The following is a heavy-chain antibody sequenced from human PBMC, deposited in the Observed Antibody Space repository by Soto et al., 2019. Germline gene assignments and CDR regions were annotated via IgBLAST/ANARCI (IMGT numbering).Heavy chain of an antibody. J-gene: IGHJ4*02. CDR3: ARGRYGDY. Sequence: QVHLVQSGAEVKKPGASVKVSCKGSGYAFTTYGITWVRQAPGQGLEWMGWISAHNGNTNYVQKLQGRVTVTRDTSTSTASMELRSLRSDDTAVYYCARGRYGDYWGQGALVTVSS. CDR2: ISAHNGNT. V-gene: IGHV1-18*01. D-gene: IGHD1-1*01. CDR1: GYAFTTYG.